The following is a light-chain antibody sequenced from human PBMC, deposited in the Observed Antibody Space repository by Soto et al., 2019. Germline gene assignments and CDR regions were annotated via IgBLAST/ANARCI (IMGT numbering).Light chain of an antibody. V-gene: IGKV3-20*01. J-gene: IGKJ4*01. CDR3: QQYANSPLT. CDR2: RVP. Sequence: EIVLTQSPSTLSLSLGDRATLSCRPSQSVRGDYFAWYQQKPGQAPSVIIFRVPTRATGVPDRFSGSGSGTDFPLTISRLEPEDFALYYCQQYANSPLTFGGGTKV. CDR1: QSVRGDY.